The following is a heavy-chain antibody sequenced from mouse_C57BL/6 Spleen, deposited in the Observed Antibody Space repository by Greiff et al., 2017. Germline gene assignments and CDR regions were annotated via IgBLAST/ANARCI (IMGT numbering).Heavy chain of an antibody. J-gene: IGHJ2*01. Sequence: QVQLQQPGAELVKPGASVKLSCKASGYTFTSYWMQWVKQRPGQGLEWIGEIDPSDSYTSYNQKFKGKATLTVDTSSSTAYMQLSSLTSEDSAVYYCARLFDYWGQGTTLTVSS. V-gene: IGHV1-50*01. CDR2: IDPSDSYT. CDR3: ARLFDY. CDR1: GYTFTSYW.